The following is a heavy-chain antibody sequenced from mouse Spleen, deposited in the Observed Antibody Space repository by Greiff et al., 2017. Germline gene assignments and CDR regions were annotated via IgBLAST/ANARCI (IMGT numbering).Heavy chain of an antibody. CDR1: GFTFSSYG. CDR3: ARRDYYGSTWYFDV. J-gene: IGHJ1*03. CDR2: ISSGGSYT. D-gene: IGHD1-1*01. V-gene: IGHV5-6*01. Sequence: EVHLVESGGDLVKPGGSLKLSCAASGFTFSSYGMSWVRQTPDKRLEWVATISSGGSYTYYPDSVKGRFTISRDNAKNTLYLQMSSLKSEDTAMYYCARRDYYGSTWYFDVWGTGTTVTVSS.